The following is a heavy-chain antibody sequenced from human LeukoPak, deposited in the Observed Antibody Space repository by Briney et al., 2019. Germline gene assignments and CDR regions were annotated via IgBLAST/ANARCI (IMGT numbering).Heavy chain of an antibody. CDR1: GGSISNYY. CDR2: IYTSGTT. Sequence: SETLSLTCTVSGGSISNYYWSWIRQPAGKGLEWIGRIYTSGTTSYNSSLRSRVTISVDTSKNQFSLKLSSVTAADTAVYYCARLPTVANPFDYWGQGTLVTVSS. CDR3: ARLPTVANPFDY. D-gene: IGHD4-23*01. V-gene: IGHV4-4*07. J-gene: IGHJ4*02.